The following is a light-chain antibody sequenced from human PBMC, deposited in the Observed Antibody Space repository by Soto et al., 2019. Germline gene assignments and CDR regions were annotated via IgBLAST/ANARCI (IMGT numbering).Light chain of an antibody. CDR3: QQSYDTPRT. CDR1: QSISSY. Sequence: DIQMTQSPSSLSASIRDRVTITCRASQSISSYLNWYQQKPGKAPKLLIYAASSLQSGVPSRFSGSGSGTDLALTISSLQPEDFATYYCQQSYDTPRTFGQGTKVEIK. CDR2: AAS. J-gene: IGKJ1*01. V-gene: IGKV1-39*01.